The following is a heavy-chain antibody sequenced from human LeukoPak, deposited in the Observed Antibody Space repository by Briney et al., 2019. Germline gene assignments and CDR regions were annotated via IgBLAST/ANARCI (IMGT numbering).Heavy chain of an antibody. J-gene: IGHJ4*02. CDR2: IYYSGST. CDR3: ARGGNYVKYYFDY. V-gene: IGHV4-59*01. D-gene: IGHD4-11*01. Sequence: PSETLSLTCAVYGGSFSGYYWSWIRQPPGKGLEWIGYIYYSGSTNYNPSLKSRVTISVDTSKNQFSLKLSSVTAADTAVYYCARGGNYVKYYFDYWGQGTLVTVSS. CDR1: GGSFSGYY.